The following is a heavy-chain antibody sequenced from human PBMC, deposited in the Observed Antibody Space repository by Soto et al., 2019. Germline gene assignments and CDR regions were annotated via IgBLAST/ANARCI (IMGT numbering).Heavy chain of an antibody. CDR2: ISYDGSNK. V-gene: IGHV3-30*03. Sequence: SLRLSCAASGFTFSSYGMHWVRQAPGKGLEWVAVISYDGSNKYYADSVKGRFTISRDNSKNTLYLQMNSLRAEDTAVYYCATPGSGYDSFDYWGQGTLVTVSS. D-gene: IGHD5-12*01. J-gene: IGHJ4*02. CDR1: GFTFSSYG. CDR3: ATPGSGYDSFDY.